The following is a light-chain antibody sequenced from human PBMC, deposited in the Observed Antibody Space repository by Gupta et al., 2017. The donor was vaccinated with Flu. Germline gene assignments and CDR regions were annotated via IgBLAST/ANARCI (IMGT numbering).Light chain of an antibody. Sequence: ESVTLSCRASQSLSHNYLAWYQKKPGQPPRLLIYGASNRATGIPDRFSGSGSGTDFTLTISRLEPEDVAVYYCQQFGSSPYTFGQGSKLEI. CDR1: QSLSHNY. CDR3: QQFGSSPYT. J-gene: IGKJ2*01. CDR2: GAS. V-gene: IGKV3-20*01.